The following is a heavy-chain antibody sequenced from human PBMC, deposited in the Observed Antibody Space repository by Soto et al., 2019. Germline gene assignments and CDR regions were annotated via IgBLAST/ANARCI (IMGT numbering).Heavy chain of an antibody. D-gene: IGHD3-10*01. Sequence: SETLSLTCTVSGGSISSGGYYWSWIRQHPGKGLEWIGYIYYSGSTYYNPSLKSRVTISVDTSKNQFSLKLSSVTAADTAVYYCARTLLWFGESSPYYYAMDAWGHGTPVTVSS. CDR2: IYYSGST. CDR3: ARTLLWFGESSPYYYAMDA. J-gene: IGHJ6*02. V-gene: IGHV4-31*03. CDR1: GGSISSGGYY.